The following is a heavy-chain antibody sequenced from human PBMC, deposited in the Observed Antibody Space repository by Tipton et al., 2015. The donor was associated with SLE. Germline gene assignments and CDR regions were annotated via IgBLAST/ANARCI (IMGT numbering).Heavy chain of an antibody. V-gene: IGHV3-23*01. J-gene: IGHJ3*02. CDR3: AKPPVGATSAFDI. Sequence: SLRLSCAASGFTFSSYAMSWVRQAPGKGLEWVSAISGSGGSTYYADSVKGRFTISRDNSKNTLYLQMNSLRAEDTAVYYCAKPPVGATSAFDIWGQGTMVTVSS. D-gene: IGHD1-26*01. CDR2: ISGSGGST. CDR1: GFTFSSYA.